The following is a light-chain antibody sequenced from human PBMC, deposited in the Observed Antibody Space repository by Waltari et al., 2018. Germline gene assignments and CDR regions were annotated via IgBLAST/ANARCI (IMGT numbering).Light chain of an antibody. CDR2: DVS. CDR1: QDLMYDDGKTY. CDR3: MQAINLYT. Sequence: DVVMTQTPLSLSVTPGQPASFSCKSSQDLMYDDGKTYLFWYLQKPGQSPQPRMYDVSSRFSGVPERFGGSGSGTDFTLTISRVEPEDVGVYYCMQAINLYTFGQGTKLEI. V-gene: IGKV2-29*02. J-gene: IGKJ2*01.